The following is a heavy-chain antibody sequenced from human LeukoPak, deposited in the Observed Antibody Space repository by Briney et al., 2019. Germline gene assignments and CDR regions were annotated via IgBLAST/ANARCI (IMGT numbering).Heavy chain of an antibody. V-gene: IGHV4-61*08. J-gene: IGHJ6*02. CDR2: IYYSGST. CDR3: ARRGYYGSGSYQYYYYGMDV. CDR1: GGSISSGAYY. D-gene: IGHD3-10*01. Sequence: SQTLSLTCTVSGGSISSGAYYWSWIRQPPGKGLEWIGYIYYSGSTNYNPSLKSRVTISVDTSKNQFSLKLSSVTAADTAVYYCARRGYYGSGSYQYYYYGMDVWGQGTTVTVSS.